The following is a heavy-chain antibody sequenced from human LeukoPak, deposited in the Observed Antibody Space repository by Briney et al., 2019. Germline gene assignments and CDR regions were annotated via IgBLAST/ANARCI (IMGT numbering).Heavy chain of an antibody. J-gene: IGHJ4*02. CDR2: ISSSSSYI. D-gene: IGHD3-10*01. CDR1: GFIFSSYS. CDR3: ARDRVDDYYGSGSTPYSH. Sequence: GGSLRLSCAASGFIFSSYSMNWVRQAPGKGLEWVSSISSSSSYIYYADSVKGRFTISRDNAKNSLYLQMNSLRAEDTAVYYCARDRVDDYYGSGSTPYSHWGQGTLVTVSS. V-gene: IGHV3-21*01.